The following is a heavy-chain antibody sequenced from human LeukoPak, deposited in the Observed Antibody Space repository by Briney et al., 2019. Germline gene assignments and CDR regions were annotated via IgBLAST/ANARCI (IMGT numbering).Heavy chain of an antibody. CDR1: GGSMTNLY. J-gene: IGHJ6*02. Sequence: PSEPLSLTCSVSGGSMTNLYWTWIRQPPGKGLEWIGDIYDSGSTRYNTSLESRVTISVDTSKNQFSLKLSSVTAADTAVYYCAKGGSTNFYYGDVWGQGTTVTVSS. D-gene: IGHD2/OR15-2a*01. CDR3: AKGGSTNFYYGDV. CDR2: IYDSGST. V-gene: IGHV4-59*01.